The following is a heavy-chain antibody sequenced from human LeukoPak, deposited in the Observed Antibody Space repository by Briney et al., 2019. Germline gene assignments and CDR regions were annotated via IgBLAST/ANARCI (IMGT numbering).Heavy chain of an antibody. CDR2: ISYDGSNK. Sequence: GRSLRLSCAASGLNLNNYLMHGVRQAPAKGLEWVAVISYDGSNKFYQDSVRGRFTISKDSSKSTLYLQMNSLTGDDTSVYYCARGALNHYAASRFDSWGRGTLVTVSS. CDR1: GLNLNNYL. D-gene: IGHD3-16*01. J-gene: IGHJ4*02. CDR3: ARGALNHYAASRFDS. V-gene: IGHV3-30*03.